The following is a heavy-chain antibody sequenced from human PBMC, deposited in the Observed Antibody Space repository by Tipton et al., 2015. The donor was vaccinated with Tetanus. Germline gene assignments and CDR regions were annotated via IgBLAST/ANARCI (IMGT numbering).Heavy chain of an antibody. CDR2: IGDPRTVI. CDR3: ARDPHTIRTGNHRGFDY. J-gene: IGHJ4*02. V-gene: IGHV3-48*04. D-gene: IGHD3-10*01. CDR1: GFPFHSYH. Sequence: SLRLSCATSGFPFHSYHMAWVRQAPGKGLEWISYIGDPRTVIQYADSVKGRFTISRDNGKNLLYLEMNSLRVEDTAVYYCARDPHTIRTGNHRGFDYWGQGTLVTVSS.